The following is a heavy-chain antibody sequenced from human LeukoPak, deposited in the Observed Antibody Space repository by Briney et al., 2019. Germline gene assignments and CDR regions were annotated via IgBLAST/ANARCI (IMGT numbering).Heavy chain of an antibody. CDR3: AREGSPAITGTTEGGGRFDY. V-gene: IGHV1-46*01. Sequence: ASVKVSCKASGYTFTSYYMHWVRQAPGQGLEWMGIINPSGGSTSYAQKFQGRVTMTRDMSTSTVYMELSSLRSEDTAVYYCAREGSPAITGTTEGGGRFDYWGQGTLVTVSS. D-gene: IGHD1-7*01. CDR1: GYTFTSYY. CDR2: INPSGGST. J-gene: IGHJ4*02.